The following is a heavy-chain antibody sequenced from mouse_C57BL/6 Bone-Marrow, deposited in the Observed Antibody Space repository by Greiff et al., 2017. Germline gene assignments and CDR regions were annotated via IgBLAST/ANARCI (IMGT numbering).Heavy chain of an antibody. J-gene: IGHJ4*01. D-gene: IGHD2-4*01. CDR2: IYPGDGDT. CDR3: ARVITKAMDY. CDR1: GYAFSSSW. Sequence: VQLQESGPELVKPGASVKISCKASGYAFSSSWMNWVKQRPGKGLEWIGRIYPGDGDTNYNGKFKGKATLTADKSSSTAYMQLSSLTSEDSAVYFCARVITKAMDYWGQGTSVTVSS. V-gene: IGHV1-82*01.